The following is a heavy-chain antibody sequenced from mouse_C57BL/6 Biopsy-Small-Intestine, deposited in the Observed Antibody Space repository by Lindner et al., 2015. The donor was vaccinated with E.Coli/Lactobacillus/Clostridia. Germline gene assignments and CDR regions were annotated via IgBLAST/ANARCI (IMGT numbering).Heavy chain of an antibody. J-gene: IGHJ4*01. CDR1: GYTFTNYW. V-gene: IGHV1-7*01. Sequence: VQLQESGAELAKPGASVKLSCKASGYTFTNYWMHWVKQRPGQGLEWIGYMNPTSGYNKYNQKFKDKATLTADKSSSTAYMQLSSLTYEDSAVYYCARVDYGSSLYAMDYWGQGTSVTVSS. D-gene: IGHD1-1*01. CDR3: ARVDYGSSLYAMDY. CDR2: MNPTSGYN.